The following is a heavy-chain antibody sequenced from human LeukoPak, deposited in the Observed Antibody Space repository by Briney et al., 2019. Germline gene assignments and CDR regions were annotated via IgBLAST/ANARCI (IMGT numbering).Heavy chain of an antibody. J-gene: IGHJ4*02. CDR2: ISAYNGNT. V-gene: IGHV1-18*01. CDR1: GYTFTSYG. CDR3: ARVVRTYYYDSSGYYDY. D-gene: IGHD3-22*01. Sequence: GASVKVSCKASGYTFTSYGISWVRQAPGQGLEWMGWISAYNGNTNYAQKLQGRVTMTTDTSTSTAYMELRSLRSDDTAVYYCARVVRTYYYDSSGYYDYWGQGTLVTVSS.